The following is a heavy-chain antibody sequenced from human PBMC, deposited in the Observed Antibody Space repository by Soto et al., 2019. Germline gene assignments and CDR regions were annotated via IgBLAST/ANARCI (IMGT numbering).Heavy chain of an antibody. Sequence: SETLSLTCTVSGDSLRSSYHYWGRLRQLPGQGQEWIGSIHYTGNTYYNPSLKRRVSISVNTATHEISLRLRAEGIADAAYYFCVRVEMCAGDFTPNLDLWGQGTLVTLSS. CDR3: VRVEMCAGDFTPNLDL. D-gene: IGHD1-26*01. CDR1: GDSLRSSYHY. V-gene: IGHV4-39*01. J-gene: IGHJ5*02. CDR2: IHYTGNT.